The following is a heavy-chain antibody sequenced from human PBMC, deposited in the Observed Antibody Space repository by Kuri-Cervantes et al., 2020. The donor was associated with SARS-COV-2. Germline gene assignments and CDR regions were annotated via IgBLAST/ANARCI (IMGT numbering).Heavy chain of an antibody. D-gene: IGHD2-15*01. J-gene: IGHJ4*02. CDR1: GFTFSGSA. Sequence: GGSLRLSCAASGFTFSGSAIHWVRQASGKGLEWVGRIRSKPNNYATAYTASVKGRFTISRDDPENTAYLQMNSLKTEDTAVYFCTSGSCSGGRCYYSFDYWGQGTLVTVSS. CDR2: IRSKPNNYAT. V-gene: IGHV3-73*01. CDR3: TSGSCSGGRCYYSFDY.